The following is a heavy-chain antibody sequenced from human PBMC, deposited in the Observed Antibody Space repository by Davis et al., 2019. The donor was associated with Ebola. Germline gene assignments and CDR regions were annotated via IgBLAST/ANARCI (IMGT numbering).Heavy chain of an antibody. Sequence: ASVKVSCKASGYTFTSYGISWVRQAPGQGLEWMGWISAYNGNTNYAQKLQGRVTMTTDTSTSTAYMELSSLRSEDTAVYYCARVKVWVVAATRDYYYYGMDVWGQGTTVTVSS. CDR1: GYTFTSYG. CDR2: ISAYNGNT. CDR3: ARVKVWVVAATRDYYYYGMDV. V-gene: IGHV1-18*04. J-gene: IGHJ6*02. D-gene: IGHD2-15*01.